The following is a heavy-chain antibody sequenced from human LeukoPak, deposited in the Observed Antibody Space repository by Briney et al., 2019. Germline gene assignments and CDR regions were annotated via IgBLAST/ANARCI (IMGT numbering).Heavy chain of an antibody. CDR3: ARGAHYYDILTGYPRPQYYFDY. Sequence: SETLSLTCAVYGGSFSGYYWSWIRQPPGKGLEWIGEINHSGSTNYNPSLKSRVTISVDTSKNQFSLKLSSVTAADTAVYYCARGAHYYDILTGYPRPQYYFDYWGQGTLVTVFS. J-gene: IGHJ4*02. CDR1: GGSFSGYY. V-gene: IGHV4-34*01. CDR2: INHSGST. D-gene: IGHD3-9*01.